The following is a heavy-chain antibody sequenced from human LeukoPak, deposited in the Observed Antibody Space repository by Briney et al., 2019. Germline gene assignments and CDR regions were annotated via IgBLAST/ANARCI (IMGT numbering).Heavy chain of an antibody. CDR3: AKERRDY. CDR2: IRYDGSNK. V-gene: IGHV3-30*02. J-gene: IGHJ4*02. CDR1: GFTFSSYG. Sequence: GGSLRPSCAASGFTFSSYGMHCVRQAPGKGLEWVAFIRYDGSNKYYADSVKGRFTISRDNSKNTLYLQMNRLSAEDTAVYYCAKERRDYWGQGTLVTVSS.